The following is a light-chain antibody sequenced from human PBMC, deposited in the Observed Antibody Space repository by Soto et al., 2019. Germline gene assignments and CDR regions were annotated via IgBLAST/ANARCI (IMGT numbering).Light chain of an antibody. Sequence: DIQMTQSPSTLSGSVGDRVTITCRASQTISSWLAWYQQKPGKAPKLLIYKASTLKSGVPSRFSGSGSGTDFSLKISRVEAEDVGTYYCMQALQSLTFGQGTRLEIK. V-gene: IGKV1-5*03. CDR2: KAS. CDR1: QTISSW. J-gene: IGKJ5*01. CDR3: MQALQSLT.